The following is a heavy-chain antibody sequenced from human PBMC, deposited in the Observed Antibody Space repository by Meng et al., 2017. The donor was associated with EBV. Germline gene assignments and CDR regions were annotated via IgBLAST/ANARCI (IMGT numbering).Heavy chain of an antibody. CDR3: TRMSSPLDY. CDR1: GFTFSGSA. CDR2: IRRKAKSYAT. V-gene: IGHV3-73*02. D-gene: IGHD2-2*01. Sequence: EVELVESGGGLVQPGGSQKLSCAASGFTFSGSAMHWVRQASGKGLEWVGRIRRKAKSYATAYAASVKGRFTISRDDSKNTAYLQMNSLKTEDTAVYYCTRMSSPLDYWGQGTLVTVSS. J-gene: IGHJ4*02.